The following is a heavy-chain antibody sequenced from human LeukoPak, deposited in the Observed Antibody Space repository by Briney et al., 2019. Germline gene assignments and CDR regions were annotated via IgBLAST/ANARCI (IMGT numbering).Heavy chain of an antibody. CDR3: ARASVVVPTHDAFDI. CDR1: GYTFTSYY. J-gene: IGHJ3*02. CDR2: INPSGGST. D-gene: IGHD2-2*01. Sequence: ASVKVSCKASGYTFTSYYMHWVRQAPGQGLEWMGIINPSGGSTSYAQKFQGRVTMTRDTSTSTVYMELSSLRSEDTAVYYCARASVVVPTHDAFDIWGQGTMVTVSS. V-gene: IGHV1-46*01.